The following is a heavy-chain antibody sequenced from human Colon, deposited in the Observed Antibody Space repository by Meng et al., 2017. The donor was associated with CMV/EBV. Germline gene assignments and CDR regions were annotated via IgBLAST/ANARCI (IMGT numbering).Heavy chain of an antibody. CDR1: GFTFSSYA. V-gene: IGHV3-23*01. CDR3: GTVADCWSGYTY. CDR2: ISGSAGGT. J-gene: IGHJ4*02. D-gene: IGHD3-3*01. Sequence: GGSLRLSCAASGFTFSSYAMSWFRQAPGKGLEWVSAISGSAGGTYYADSVRGRFTISRDNSKNTLYLQMNTLRAEDTAVYYCGTVADCWSGYTYWGQGTLVTVSS.